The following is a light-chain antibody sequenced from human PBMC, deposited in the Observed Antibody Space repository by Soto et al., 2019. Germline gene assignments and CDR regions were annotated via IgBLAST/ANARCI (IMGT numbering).Light chain of an antibody. CDR1: QSVSTY. V-gene: IGKV3-15*01. Sequence: EILLTQSPATLSVSPGERATLSCRAGQSVSTYLAWYQQKPGQAPRLLIYGASNRATDIPARFSGSGSGTEFTLTISSLQSEDFAVYYCQKYNYWPQTFGQGTNVEIK. J-gene: IGKJ1*01. CDR2: GAS. CDR3: QKYNYWPQT.